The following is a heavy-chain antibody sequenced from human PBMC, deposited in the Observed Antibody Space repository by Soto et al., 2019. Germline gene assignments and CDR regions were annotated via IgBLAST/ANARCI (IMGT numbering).Heavy chain of an antibody. CDR3: AKVGGIPRGYNDAFDI. CDR1: GGSISSGGYY. D-gene: IGHD5-12*01. Sequence: QVQLQESGPGLVKPSQTLSLTCIVSGGSISSGGYYWNWIRHHPGKGLEWIGYIYYSGSTYYNPSLKSRVTISIDTSKNQFSLKLNSVTAADTAVYYCAKVGGIPRGYNDAFDIWGQGTMVTVSS. J-gene: IGHJ3*02. V-gene: IGHV4-31*03. CDR2: IYYSGST.